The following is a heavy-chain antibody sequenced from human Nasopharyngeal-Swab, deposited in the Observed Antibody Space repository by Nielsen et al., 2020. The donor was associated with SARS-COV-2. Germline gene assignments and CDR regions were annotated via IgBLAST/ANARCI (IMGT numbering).Heavy chain of an antibody. CDR2: ISYDGSNK. D-gene: IGHD1-26*01. CDR1: GFTFSSYA. J-gene: IGHJ3*02. Sequence: GGSLRLSCAASGFTFSSYAMHWVRQAPGKGLEWVAVISYDGSNKYYADSVKGRFTISRDNSKTTLYLQMNSLRAEDTAVYYCARPYSGSYYGAFDIWGQGTMVTVSS. V-gene: IGHV3-30*04. CDR3: ARPYSGSYYGAFDI.